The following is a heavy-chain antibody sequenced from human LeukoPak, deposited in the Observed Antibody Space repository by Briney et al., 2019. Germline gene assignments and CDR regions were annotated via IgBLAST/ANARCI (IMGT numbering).Heavy chain of an antibody. CDR2: IIPIFGTA. D-gene: IGHD3-3*01. Sequence: SVKVSCKASGGTFSSYAISWVRQAPGQGLEWMGRIIPIFGTANYAQKFQGRVTITADESTSTAYMELSSLRSEDTAVYYCAGRGDFWSGLLSAFDIWAKGQWSPSLQ. V-gene: IGHV1-69*13. CDR3: AGRGDFWSGLLSAFDI. CDR1: GGTFSSYA. J-gene: IGHJ3*02.